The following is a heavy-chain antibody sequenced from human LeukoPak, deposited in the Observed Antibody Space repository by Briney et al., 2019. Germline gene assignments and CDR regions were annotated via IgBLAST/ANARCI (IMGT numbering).Heavy chain of an antibody. D-gene: IGHD3-22*01. CDR1: GFTFCSYG. CDR2: IWYDGSNK. J-gene: IGHJ4*02. V-gene: IGHV3-33*01. CDR3: ARSYYYDSSHTVDY. Sequence: PGGSLRLSCAASGFTFCSYGMHWVREAPGKGMEWVAVIWYDGSNKYYADSVKGRFTISRDNSKNTLYLQMNSLRAEDTAVYYCARSYYYDSSHTVDYWGQGTLVTVSS.